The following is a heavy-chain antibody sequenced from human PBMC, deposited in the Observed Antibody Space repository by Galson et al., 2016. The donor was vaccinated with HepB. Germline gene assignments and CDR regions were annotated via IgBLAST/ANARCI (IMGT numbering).Heavy chain of an antibody. CDR2: ISYDGNYK. D-gene: IGHD6-6*01. CDR1: GFTFRNYA. V-gene: IGHV3-30-3*01. CDR3: ARGLGSSRSAGGYYYYGMDV. Sequence: SLRLSCADSGFTFRNYAMDWVRQAPGKGLEWVAVISYDGNYKYYADYVKGRFTIARDNSKNTLYLQMNSLRAEDTAVYYCARGLGSSRSAGGYYYYGMDVWGKGTTVTVSS. J-gene: IGHJ6*04.